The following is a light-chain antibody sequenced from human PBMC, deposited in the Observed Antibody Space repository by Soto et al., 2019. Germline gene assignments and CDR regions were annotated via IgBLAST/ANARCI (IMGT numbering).Light chain of an antibody. CDR3: QQRSIWPPDT. CDR1: QSVSSY. J-gene: IGKJ2*01. Sequence: EIVLTQSPATLSLSPGERATLSCRASQSVSSYLAWYQQKPGQAPRLLIYDASNRATGVPARFSGSGSGTDFTLTISSLEPEDCAVYYCQQRSIWPPDTFGQGTKLEIK. CDR2: DAS. V-gene: IGKV3-11*01.